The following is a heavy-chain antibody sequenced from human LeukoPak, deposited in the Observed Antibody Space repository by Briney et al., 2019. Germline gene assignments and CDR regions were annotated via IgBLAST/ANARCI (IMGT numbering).Heavy chain of an antibody. V-gene: IGHV4-39*01. D-gene: IGHD6-13*01. Sequence: SETLSLTCTVSGGSISSSSYYWGWIRQPPGKGLEWIGSIYYSGSTYYNPSLKSRVTISVDTSKNQFSLKLSSVTAADTAVYYCARRDRAAAGLDYWGQGTLVTVSS. CDR1: GGSISSSSYY. CDR3: ARRDRAAAGLDY. J-gene: IGHJ4*02. CDR2: IYYSGST.